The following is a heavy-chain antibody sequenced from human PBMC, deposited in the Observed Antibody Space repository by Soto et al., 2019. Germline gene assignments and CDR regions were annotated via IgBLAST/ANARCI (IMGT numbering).Heavy chain of an antibody. CDR1: GYTFTSYA. D-gene: IGHD3-10*01. V-gene: IGHV1-46*03. CDR2: INPSGSST. J-gene: IGHJ6*02. Sequence: ASVKVSCKASGYTFTSYAMNWVRQAPGQGLEWMGIINPSGSSTSYAQKFQGRVTMTRDTSTSTVYMELSSLRSEDTAVYYCARGQTVRGVQQDHYYYYGMDVWGQGTTVTVSS. CDR3: ARGQTVRGVQQDHYYYYGMDV.